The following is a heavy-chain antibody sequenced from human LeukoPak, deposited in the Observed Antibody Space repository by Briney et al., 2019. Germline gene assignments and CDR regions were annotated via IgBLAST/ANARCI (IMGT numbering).Heavy chain of an antibody. CDR1: GGALSGYA. CDR2: ILPSFNST. V-gene: IGHV1-69*06. D-gene: IGHD4-17*01. J-gene: IGHJ4*02. Sequence: SVKVSCKPSGGALSGYALIWVRQAPGQGLEWMGRILPSFNSTNYAQKFRDRVTFYADMSTNTVYMEMNSLTSDDTAMYYCARDPFGAYTGHWGQGTLVSVSS. CDR3: ARDPFGAYTGH.